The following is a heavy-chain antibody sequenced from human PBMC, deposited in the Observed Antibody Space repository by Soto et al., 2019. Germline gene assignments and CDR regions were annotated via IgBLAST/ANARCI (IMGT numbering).Heavy chain of an antibody. D-gene: IGHD5-18*01. CDR1: GFTFSSYA. CDR3: ARDFLRYSYGYPSGAFDI. V-gene: IGHV3-30-3*01. CDR2: ISYDGSNK. J-gene: IGHJ3*02. Sequence: GGSLRLSCAASGFTFSSYAMHWVRQAPGKGLEWVAVISYDGSNKYYADSVKGRFTISRDNSKNTLYLQMNSLRAEDTAVYYCARDFLRYSYGYPSGAFDIWGQGTMVTVSS.